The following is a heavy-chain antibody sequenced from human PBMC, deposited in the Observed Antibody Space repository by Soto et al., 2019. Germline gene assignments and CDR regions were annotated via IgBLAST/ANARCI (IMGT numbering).Heavy chain of an antibody. D-gene: IGHD2-2*02. CDR2: IDPSDSYT. CDR1: GYSFTSYW. CDR3: ARPDCSSTSCSTYYYYGMDV. V-gene: IGHV5-10-1*01. Sequence: GESLKISCKGSGYSFTSYWISWVRQMPGKGLEWMGRIDPSDSYTNYSPSFQGHVTISAGKSISTAYLQWSSLKASDTAMYYCARPDCSSTSCSTYYYYGMDVWGQGTTVTVSS. J-gene: IGHJ6*02.